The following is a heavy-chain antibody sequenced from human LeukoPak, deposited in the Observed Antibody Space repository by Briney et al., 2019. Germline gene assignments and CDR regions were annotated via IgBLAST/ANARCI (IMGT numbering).Heavy chain of an antibody. Sequence: PSETLSLTCTVSGGSISSYYWSWIRQPPGKGLEWIGYIYYSGSTNYNPSLKSRVTISVDTSKNQFSLKLSSVTAADTAVYYCAISTYYDFWSGYPLDYWGQGTLGTVSS. CDR2: IYYSGST. CDR1: GGSISSYY. CDR3: AISTYYDFWSGYPLDY. V-gene: IGHV4-59*01. D-gene: IGHD3-3*01. J-gene: IGHJ4*02.